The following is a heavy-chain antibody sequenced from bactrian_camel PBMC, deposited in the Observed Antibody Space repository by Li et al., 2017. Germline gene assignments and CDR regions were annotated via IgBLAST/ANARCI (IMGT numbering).Heavy chain of an antibody. CDR2: AGDMP. Sequence: VQLVESGGGTVQAGGSLRLSCAASGPTLSSACMAWFRQRPENEREGVAAAGDMPFYADSVKGRFTISQDNAKRTVYLQMNNLKPEDTAIYYCAADLSPVSGVLPEFGDGPVEADFGVWGQGTQVTVS. J-gene: IGHJ6*01. CDR1: GPTLSSAC. D-gene: IGHD5*01. V-gene: IGHV3-3*01. CDR3: AADLSPVSGVLPEFGDGPVEADFGV.